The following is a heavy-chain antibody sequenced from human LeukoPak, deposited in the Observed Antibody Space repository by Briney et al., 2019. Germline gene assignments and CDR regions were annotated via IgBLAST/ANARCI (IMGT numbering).Heavy chain of an antibody. CDR3: GGELSSLVSRQNWFVP. J-gene: IGHJ5*02. Sequence: SETLSLTCTVSGGSISSYYWSWIRQPAGKGLEWIGRIYTSGSTNYNPSLKSRVTMSVDTSKNQFSLKLSSVTAEETAVYYCGGELSSLVSRQNWFVPWGRGAMV. CDR1: GGSISSYY. V-gene: IGHV4-4*07. CDR2: IYTSGST.